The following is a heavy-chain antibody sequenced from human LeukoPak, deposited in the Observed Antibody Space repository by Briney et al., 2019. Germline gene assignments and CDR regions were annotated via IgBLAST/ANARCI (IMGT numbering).Heavy chain of an antibody. D-gene: IGHD5-18*01. CDR3: ASRVDTAMVTEQPNWFDP. CDR1: GGTFSSYA. CDR2: ISPILGIA. J-gene: IGHJ5*02. V-gene: IGHV1-69*04. Sequence: SVKVSCKASGGTFSSYAISWVRQAPGQGLEWMGRISPILGIANYAQKFQGRVTITADKSTSTAYMELSSLRSEDTAVYYCASRVDTAMVTEQPNWFDPWGQGTLVTVSS.